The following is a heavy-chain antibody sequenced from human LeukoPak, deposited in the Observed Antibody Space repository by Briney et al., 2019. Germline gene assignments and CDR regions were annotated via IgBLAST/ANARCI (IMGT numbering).Heavy chain of an antibody. Sequence: PGDSLRLSCAASGFTFSSYAMNWVRQAPGKGLEWVSAISGSGGSTYYADSVKGRFTISRDNSKNTLYLQMNSLRAEDTAVYYCAKSLIAAADVYYFDYWGQGTLVTVSS. CDR1: GFTFSSYA. V-gene: IGHV3-23*01. CDR2: ISGSGGST. CDR3: AKSLIAAADVYYFDY. D-gene: IGHD6-13*01. J-gene: IGHJ4*02.